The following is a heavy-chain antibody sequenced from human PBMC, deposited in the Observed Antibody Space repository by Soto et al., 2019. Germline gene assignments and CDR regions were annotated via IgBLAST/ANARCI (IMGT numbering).Heavy chain of an antibody. V-gene: IGHV3-21*06. CDR1: GFTFSSYS. CDR2: ISSSGTYI. D-gene: IGHD6-6*01. CDR3: AKSLAARLDWFDP. Sequence: PGGSLRLSCAASGFTFSSYSMNWVRQAPGKGLEWVSSISSSGTYIYYTDSVKGRFTISRDNAKNSVYLQMNSLRAEDTAVYYCAKSLAARLDWFDPWGQGTLVTVSS. J-gene: IGHJ5*02.